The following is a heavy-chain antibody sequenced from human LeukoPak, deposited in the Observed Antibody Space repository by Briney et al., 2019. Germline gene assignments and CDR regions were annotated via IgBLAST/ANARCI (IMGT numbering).Heavy chain of an antibody. J-gene: IGHJ4*02. Sequence: PSETLSLTCTVSGYSINSGYYWGWIRQPPGKGLEWIAIIYHSGSTYYNPSLKSRVTISVDTSKNQFSLRLRSVTAADTAVYYCARQVVGPSEFDNWGQGTLVTVSS. V-gene: IGHV4-38-2*02. D-gene: IGHD6-6*01. CDR1: GYSINSGYY. CDR2: IYHSGST. CDR3: ARQVVGPSEFDN.